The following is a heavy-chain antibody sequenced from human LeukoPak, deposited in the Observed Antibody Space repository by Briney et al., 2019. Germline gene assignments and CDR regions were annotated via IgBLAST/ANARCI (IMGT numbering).Heavy chain of an antibody. CDR3: AKGVGIVVVPAAIRPPDY. CDR2: IRYDGSNK. V-gene: IGHV3-30*02. Sequence: GGSLRLSCAASGFTFSSYGMHWVRQAPGKGLEWVAFIRYDGSNKYYADSVKGRFTISRDNSKNTLYLQMNSLRAEDTAVYYCAKGVGIVVVPAAIRPPDYWGQGTLVTVSS. D-gene: IGHD2-2*02. J-gene: IGHJ4*02. CDR1: GFTFSSYG.